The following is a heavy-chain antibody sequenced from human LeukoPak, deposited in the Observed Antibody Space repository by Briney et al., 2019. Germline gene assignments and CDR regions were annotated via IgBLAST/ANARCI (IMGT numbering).Heavy chain of an antibody. V-gene: IGHV3-48*01. CDR1: GFTFSSYS. CDR3: ARVKGPGAFGI. D-gene: IGHD7-27*01. Sequence: GGSLRLSCAASGFTFSSYSMNWVRQAPGKGLDWVSYISSSSSTIYYADSVKGRFTISRDNAKNSLYLQMNSLRAEDTAVYYCARVKGPGAFGIWGQGTMVTVSS. CDR2: ISSSSSTI. J-gene: IGHJ3*02.